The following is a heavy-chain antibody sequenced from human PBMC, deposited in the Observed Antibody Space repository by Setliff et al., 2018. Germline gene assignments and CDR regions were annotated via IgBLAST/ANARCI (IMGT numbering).Heavy chain of an antibody. CDR3: ATYTGTHGFDF. D-gene: IGHD1-26*01. Sequence: GGSLRLSCAASGFTFSGYAMTWVRQAPGKGLEWVSAISGSGDSTFYADSVKGRFTISRDNSKNTLYLQMNSLTAEDTAVYYCATYTGTHGFDFWGQGTLVTVSS. V-gene: IGHV3-23*01. J-gene: IGHJ4*02. CDR2: ISGSGDST. CDR1: GFTFSGYA.